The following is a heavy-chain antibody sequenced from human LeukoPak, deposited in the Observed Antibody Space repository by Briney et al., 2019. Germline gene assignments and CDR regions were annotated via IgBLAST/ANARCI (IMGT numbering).Heavy chain of an antibody. D-gene: IGHD1-14*01. CDR1: GFTFSDYY. CDR2: ISSSGSTI. Sequence: GGSLRLSCAASGFTFSDYYMSWIRQAPGKGLEWVSHISSSGSTIYYADSVKGRFTISRDNAKNSLYLQMNSLRAEDTAVYYCARKDSPEYYFDYWGQGTLVTVSS. V-gene: IGHV3-11*04. CDR3: ARKDSPEYYFDY. J-gene: IGHJ4*02.